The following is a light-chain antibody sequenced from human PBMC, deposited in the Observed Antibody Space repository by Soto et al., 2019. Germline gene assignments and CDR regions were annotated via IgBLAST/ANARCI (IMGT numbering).Light chain of an antibody. CDR2: EVN. CDR3: SSYVGINNLV. CDR1: SSDVGGYNY. J-gene: IGLJ2*01. Sequence: QSALTQPPSASGSPGQSVTISCTGTSSDVGGYNYVSWYQQHPGKAPKLMIYEVNKRPSGVPDRFSGSKSGNTASLTVSGLQAEDEADYYCSSYVGINNLVFGGGTKLTVL. V-gene: IGLV2-8*01.